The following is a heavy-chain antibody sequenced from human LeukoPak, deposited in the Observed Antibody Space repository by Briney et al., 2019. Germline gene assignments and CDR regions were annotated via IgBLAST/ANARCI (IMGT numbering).Heavy chain of an antibody. CDR2: INAGNGNT. V-gene: IGHV1-3*01. CDR1: GYTFTSYA. D-gene: IGHD6-13*01. Sequence: ASVKVSCKASGYTFTSYAMHWVRQAPGQRLEWMGWINAGNGNTKYSQKFQGRVTITRDTSASTAYMELSSLRSEDTAVYYCAREGGRYRSSWSPAGYWGQGTLVTVSS. CDR3: AREGGRYRSSWSPAGY. J-gene: IGHJ4*02.